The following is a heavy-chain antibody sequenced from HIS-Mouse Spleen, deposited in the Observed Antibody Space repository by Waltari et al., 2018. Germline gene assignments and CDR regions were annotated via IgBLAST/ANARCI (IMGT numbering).Heavy chain of an antibody. Sequence: QVQLVQSGAEVKKPGSSVKVSCKDSGGTFSSYASSRVRQAPGQGLEGMGGIIPIFGTANYAQKFQGRVTITADESTSTAYMELSSLRSEDTAVYYCARDPRIAVAGTNAFDIWGQGTMVTVSS. CDR2: IIPIFGTA. CDR1: GGTFSSYA. J-gene: IGHJ3*02. CDR3: ARDPRIAVAGTNAFDI. V-gene: IGHV1-69*01. D-gene: IGHD6-19*01.